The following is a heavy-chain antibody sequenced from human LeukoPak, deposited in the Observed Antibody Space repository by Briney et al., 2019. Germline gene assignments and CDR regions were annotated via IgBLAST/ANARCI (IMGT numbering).Heavy chain of an antibody. CDR3: ARAPAEIGGYYPEYFRH. Sequence: GGSLRLSCAASGFTFTNYAMSWVRQAPGKGLVWVSRIKSDGSTNYADSVKGRFTISRDNAKNTVSLQMNSLRAEDTGVYYCARAPAEIGGYYPEYFRHWGQGTLVTVSS. CDR2: IKSDGST. J-gene: IGHJ1*01. D-gene: IGHD3-22*01. V-gene: IGHV3-74*01. CDR1: GFTFTNYA.